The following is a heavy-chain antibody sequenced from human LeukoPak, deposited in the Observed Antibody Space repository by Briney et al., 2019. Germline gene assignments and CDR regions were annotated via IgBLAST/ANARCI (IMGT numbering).Heavy chain of an antibody. CDR3: ARVLPYYYDSSGYYYFDY. Sequence: TSETLSLTCTVSGYSISSGYYWGWIRQPPGKGLEWIGSIYHSGSTYYNPSLKSRVTISVDTSKNQFSLKLSSVTAADTAAYYCARVLPYYYDSSGYYYFDYWGQGTLVTVSS. CDR2: IYHSGST. CDR1: GYSISSGYY. J-gene: IGHJ4*02. V-gene: IGHV4-38-2*02. D-gene: IGHD3-22*01.